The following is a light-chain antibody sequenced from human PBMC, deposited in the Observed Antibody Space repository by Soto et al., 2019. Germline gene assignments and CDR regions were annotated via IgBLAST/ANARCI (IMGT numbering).Light chain of an antibody. CDR1: QSISSW. J-gene: IGKJ4*01. V-gene: IGKV1-5*01. Sequence: DIQMTQSPSTLSASVGDRVTITCRASQSISSWLAWYQQKPGKAPKLLIYDASSLESGVPSRFSGSGSGTEFTLTISSLQPDDFAVYFCQHYGSSLTFGGGTRVEI. CDR2: DAS. CDR3: QHYGSSLT.